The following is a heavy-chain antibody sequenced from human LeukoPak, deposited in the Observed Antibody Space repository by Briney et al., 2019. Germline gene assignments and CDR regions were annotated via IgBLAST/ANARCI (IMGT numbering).Heavy chain of an antibody. D-gene: IGHD3-22*01. Sequence: SETLSLTCTVSGGSISSGDYYWSWIRQPPGKGLECIGYIYYSGSTYYNPSLKSRVTISVDTSKNQFSLRLSSVTAADTAVYYCARAFLTYYYDSSGYYYFDYWGQGTLVTVSS. CDR1: GGSISSGDYY. CDR2: IYYSGST. V-gene: IGHV4-30-4*01. CDR3: ARAFLTYYYDSSGYYYFDY. J-gene: IGHJ4*02.